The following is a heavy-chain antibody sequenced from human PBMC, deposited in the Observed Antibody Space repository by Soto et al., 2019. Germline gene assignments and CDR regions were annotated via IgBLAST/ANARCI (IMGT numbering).Heavy chain of an antibody. D-gene: IGHD5-18*01. CDR1: GFTFSDYW. J-gene: IGHJ6*02. CDR2: IKQDGSST. V-gene: IGHV3-7*02. Sequence: PGGSLRLSCAASGFTFSDYWMSWVRQAPGKGLEWVANIKQDGSSTSYADSVKGRFTISRDNAKNTLYLQMNSLRAEDTAVYYCARGWVDTAMVTFFYYYYGMDVWGQGTTVTVSS. CDR3: ARGWVDTAMVTFFYYYYGMDV.